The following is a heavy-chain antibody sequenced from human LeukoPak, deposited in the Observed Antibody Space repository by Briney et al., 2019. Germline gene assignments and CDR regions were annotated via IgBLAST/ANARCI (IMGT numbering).Heavy chain of an antibody. V-gene: IGHV3-73*01. D-gene: IGHD3-10*01. CDR2: IRSTANGYAT. Sequence: GGSLRLSCVASGFTFSRYWMSWVRQAPGKGLEWVGRIRSTANGYATAYAASVKGRFTISRDDSKNTAYLQMDSLKTEDTAVYYCTGNYYGSGSYADFDYWGQGTLVTVSS. CDR3: TGNYYGSGSYADFDY. CDR1: GFTFSRYW. J-gene: IGHJ4*02.